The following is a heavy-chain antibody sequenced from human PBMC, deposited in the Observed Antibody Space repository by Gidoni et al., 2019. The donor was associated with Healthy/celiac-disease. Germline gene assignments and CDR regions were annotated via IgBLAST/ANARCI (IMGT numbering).Heavy chain of an antibody. Sequence: QVQLVQSGVQVKKPGSSVKVPCKSSGGTFSSSAIRWVRQAPGQGLEWMGGIIHIFGTANYEQKFQGRVTITADEATSTAYMELSSLRSEDTAVYYCARSGEMAKIGGFDYWGQGTLVTVSS. CDR1: GGTFSSSA. J-gene: IGHJ4*02. D-gene: IGHD3-10*01. CDR3: ARSGEMAKIGGFDY. V-gene: IGHV1-69*01. CDR2: IIHIFGTA.